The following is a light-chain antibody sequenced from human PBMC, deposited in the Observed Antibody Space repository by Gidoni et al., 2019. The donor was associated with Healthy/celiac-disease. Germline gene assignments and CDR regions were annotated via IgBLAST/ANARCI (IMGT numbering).Light chain of an antibody. J-gene: IGLJ1*01. V-gene: IGLV2-11*01. CDR1: SSDVGGYNY. Sequence: QSALTQPRSVSGSPGQSVTISCTGTSSDVGGYNYVSWYQQHPGKAPKLMIYDVSKRPSGVPDRFSSSKSGNTASLTISGLQAEDEADYYCCSYAGSYTFEVFGTGTKVTVL. CDR3: CSYAGSYTFEV. CDR2: DVS.